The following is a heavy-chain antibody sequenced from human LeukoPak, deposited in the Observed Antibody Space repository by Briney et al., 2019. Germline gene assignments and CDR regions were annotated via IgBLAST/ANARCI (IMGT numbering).Heavy chain of an antibody. V-gene: IGHV4-59*01. Sequence: PSETLSLTCAVSGGSISSYYWSWIRQPPGKGLGWIWYIYYSGSTNYNPSLKSRVTISVDTSKNQFSLKLSSVTAADTAVYYCARDNPNDYGDYGNGMDVWGQGATVTVSS. CDR1: GGSISSYY. J-gene: IGHJ6*02. D-gene: IGHD4-17*01. CDR2: IYYSGST. CDR3: ARDNPNDYGDYGNGMDV.